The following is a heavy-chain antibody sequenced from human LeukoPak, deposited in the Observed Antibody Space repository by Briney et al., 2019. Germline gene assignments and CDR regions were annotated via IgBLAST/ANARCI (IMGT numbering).Heavy chain of an antibody. J-gene: IGHJ4*02. D-gene: IGHD2-15*01. CDR2: INHSGST. CDR1: GGSFSGYY. CDR3: ARGRILRLIDC. Sequence: SETLSLTCAVYGGSFSGYYWSWIRQPPGKGLEWIGEINHSGSTNYNPSLKSRVTISVDASKNQFSLKLSSVTAADTAVYYCARGRILRLIDCWGQGTLVTVSS. V-gene: IGHV4-34*01.